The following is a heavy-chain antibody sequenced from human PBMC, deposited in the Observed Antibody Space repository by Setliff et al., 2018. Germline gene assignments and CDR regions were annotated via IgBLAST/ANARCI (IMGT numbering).Heavy chain of an antibody. CDR1: GYTFISYG. CDR3: ARALFGVNDGLYHYFYMDV. Sequence: ASVKVSCKTSGYTFISYGISWVRQAPGQGLEWMGWINNYNGNTDYAQNIQGRVTMTTDTSTSTAYMELRSLRSDDTAVYYCARALFGVNDGLYHYFYMDVWGKGTTVTVSS. J-gene: IGHJ6*03. V-gene: IGHV1-18*01. CDR2: INNYNGNT. D-gene: IGHD3-10*02.